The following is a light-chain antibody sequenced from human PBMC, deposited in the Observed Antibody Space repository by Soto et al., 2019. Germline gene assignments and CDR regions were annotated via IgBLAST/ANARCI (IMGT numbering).Light chain of an antibody. Sequence: QLTQSPSSLSASVGDRVTITCRASQGISSYLAWYQQKPGKAPELLIYAASTFQTGVPSRFSGSGSGTDFTLTISSLQPEDFATYYCQQLDSYLTFGGGTKVDI. CDR1: QGISSY. CDR3: QQLDSYLT. V-gene: IGKV1-9*01. CDR2: AAS. J-gene: IGKJ4*01.